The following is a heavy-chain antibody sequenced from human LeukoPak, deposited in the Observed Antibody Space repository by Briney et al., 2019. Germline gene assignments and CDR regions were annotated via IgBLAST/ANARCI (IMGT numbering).Heavy chain of an antibody. D-gene: IGHD6-13*01. V-gene: IGHV1-18*01. J-gene: IGHJ6*03. Sequence: ASVKVSCKASGYTFTSYGISWVRRAPGQGLEWMGWISAYNGNTNYAQKLQGRVTMTTDTSTSTAYMELRSLRSDDTAVYYCARVTYSSSWDGFDGPYYYMDVWGKGTTVTVSS. CDR1: GYTFTSYG. CDR2: ISAYNGNT. CDR3: ARVTYSSSWDGFDGPYYYMDV.